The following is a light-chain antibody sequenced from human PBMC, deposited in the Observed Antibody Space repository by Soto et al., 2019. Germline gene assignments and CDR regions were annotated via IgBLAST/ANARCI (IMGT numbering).Light chain of an antibody. CDR1: QSVSSY. Sequence: LTQSPATLSLSPGDRATLSCRASQSVSSYLAWYQQKPGQAPRLLIYAASNRATGIPARFSGSGSGTDFTLTISSLEPEDFAVYYCQQRSNWPITFGQGTRLEI. CDR3: QQRSNWPIT. V-gene: IGKV3-11*01. CDR2: AAS. J-gene: IGKJ5*01.